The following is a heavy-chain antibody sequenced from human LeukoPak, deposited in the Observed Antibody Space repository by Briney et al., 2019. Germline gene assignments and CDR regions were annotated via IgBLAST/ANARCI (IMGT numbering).Heavy chain of an antibody. J-gene: IGHJ4*02. V-gene: IGHV4-31*03. D-gene: IGHD3-10*01. CDR2: IYYSGST. Sequence: NPSETLSLTCTVSGGSISGYYWSWIRQHPGKGLEWIGYIYYSGSTYYNPSLKSRVTISVDTSKNQFSLKLSSVTAADTAVYYCARAFSRDGSGSYPYDYWGQGTLVTVSS. CDR3: ARAFSRDGSGSYPYDY. CDR1: GGSISGYY.